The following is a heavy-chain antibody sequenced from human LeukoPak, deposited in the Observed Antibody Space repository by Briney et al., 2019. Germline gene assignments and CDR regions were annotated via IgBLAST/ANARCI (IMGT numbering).Heavy chain of an antibody. D-gene: IGHD6-13*01. J-gene: IGHJ5*02. V-gene: IGHV3-33*08. CDR1: GFTFSSYS. CDR2: IWYDGSYK. Sequence: GGSLRLSCAASGFTFSSYSMNWVRQAPGKGLEWVAVIWYDGSYKSYGDSVKGRFTISRDNSKSTLFLQMNSLRADDTAVYYCARDTLIAAPKTGTVTRIGWFDTWGQGTLVTVSS. CDR3: ARDTLIAAPKTGTVTRIGWFDT.